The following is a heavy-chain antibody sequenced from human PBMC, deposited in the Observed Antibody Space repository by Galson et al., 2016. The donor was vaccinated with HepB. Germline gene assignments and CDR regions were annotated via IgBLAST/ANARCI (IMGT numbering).Heavy chain of an antibody. J-gene: IGHJ6*02. V-gene: IGHV1-18*01. CDR1: GYTFRSYG. D-gene: IGHD3-3*01. Sequence: SVKVSCKASGYTFRSYGISWVRQAPGQGLEWMGWISAYNGNTNYAQKLQGRVTMTTDTSTSTAYMELRILRSDDTAVYYCGRVRPRYYDFWSGYWDVWGQGTTVTVSS. CDR3: GRVRPRYYDFWSGYWDV. CDR2: ISAYNGNT.